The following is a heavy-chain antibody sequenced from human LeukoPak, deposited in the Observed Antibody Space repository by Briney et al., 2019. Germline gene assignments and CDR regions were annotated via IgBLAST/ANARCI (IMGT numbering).Heavy chain of an antibody. J-gene: IGHJ4*02. CDR2: IIPIFGIA. Sequence: SVKVSRKASAGTFSSYAISWVRQAPGQGLEWMGRIIPIFGIANYAQKFQGRVTITADKSTSTAYMELSSLRSEDTAVYYCARAAATVVTPEPFDYWGQGTLVTVSS. CDR3: ARAAATVVTPEPFDY. V-gene: IGHV1-69*04. D-gene: IGHD4-23*01. CDR1: AGTFSSYA.